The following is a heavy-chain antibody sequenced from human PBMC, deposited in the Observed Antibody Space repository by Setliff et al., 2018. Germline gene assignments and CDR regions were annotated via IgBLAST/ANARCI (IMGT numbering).Heavy chain of an antibody. V-gene: IGHV4-38-2*02. D-gene: IGHD4-17*01. J-gene: IGHJ3*01. CDR2: FRPSGKT. CDR3: VRDAGDGYGVDAYAGGGFDF. CDR1: GSAISSGHY. Sequence: PSETLSLTCAVSGSAISSGHYWGWIRQPPGKGLEWIGSFRPSGKTYYNPSLNSRVTISVDTSKKQFSLKATSVTAADTAVYYCVRDAGDGYGVDAYAGGGFDFWGQGTMVTVSS.